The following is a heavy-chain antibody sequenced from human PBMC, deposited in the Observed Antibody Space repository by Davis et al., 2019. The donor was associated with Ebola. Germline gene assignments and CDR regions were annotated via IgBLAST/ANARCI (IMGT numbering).Heavy chain of an antibody. CDR1: GFTFSSYA. J-gene: IGHJ6*04. D-gene: IGHD3/OR15-3a*01. Sequence: GGSLRLSCAASGFTFSSYAMSWVRQAPGKGLEWVSAISGSGGSTYYADSVKGRFTISRDNSKNTLYLQMNSLRAEDTAVYYCAKRHTDGWTWYYYYGMDVWGKGTTVTVSS. V-gene: IGHV3-23*01. CDR3: AKRHTDGWTWYYYYGMDV. CDR2: ISGSGGST.